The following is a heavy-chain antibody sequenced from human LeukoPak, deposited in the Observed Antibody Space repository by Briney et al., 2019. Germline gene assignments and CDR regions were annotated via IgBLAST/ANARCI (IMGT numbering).Heavy chain of an antibody. CDR2: ISNSGGRT. D-gene: IGHD5-12*01. Sequence: GGSLRLSCAASGFTFSSYAMSWVRQAPGKGLEWVSSISNSGGRTFYTDSVKGRITISRDNSKITLYLQTNSLRAEDTAVYYCAKSYNGYESKPDYWGQGTLVTVSS. V-gene: IGHV3-23*01. J-gene: IGHJ4*02. CDR3: AKSYNGYESKPDY. CDR1: GFTFSSYA.